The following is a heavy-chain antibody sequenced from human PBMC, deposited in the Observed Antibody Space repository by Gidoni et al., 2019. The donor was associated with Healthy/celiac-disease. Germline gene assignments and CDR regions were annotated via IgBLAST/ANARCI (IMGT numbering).Heavy chain of an antibody. CDR2: IKSKTDGGTT. D-gene: IGHD5-18*01. CDR3: TTAKEKLWPWYAFDI. J-gene: IGHJ3*02. CDR1: GFTFSNAW. Sequence: EVQLVESGGGLVKPGGSLRLSCAASGFTFSNAWMNWVRQAPGKGLEWVGRIKSKTDGGTTDYAAPVKGRFTISRDDSKNTLYLQMNSLKTEDTAVYYCTTAKEKLWPWYAFDIWGQGTMVTVSS. V-gene: IGHV3-15*07.